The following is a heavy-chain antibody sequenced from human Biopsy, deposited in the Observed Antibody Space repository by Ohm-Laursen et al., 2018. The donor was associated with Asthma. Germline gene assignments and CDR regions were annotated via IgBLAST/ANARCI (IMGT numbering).Heavy chain of an antibody. Sequence: SETLSLTCTVSGDSISSYHWSWIRQPPGKGLEWIGCVFYGGTTNYNPSLKSRVTISVDTSKNQFFLRLSSVTAADTAVYYCARGVVYGGDSYAEYFQHWGQGTLVTVSS. J-gene: IGHJ1*01. CDR3: ARGVVYGGDSYAEYFQH. CDR2: VFYGGTT. V-gene: IGHV4-59*01. D-gene: IGHD4-23*01. CDR1: GDSISSYH.